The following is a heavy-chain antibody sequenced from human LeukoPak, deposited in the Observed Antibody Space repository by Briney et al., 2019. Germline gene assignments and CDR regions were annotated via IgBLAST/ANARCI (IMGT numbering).Heavy chain of an antibody. J-gene: IGHJ4*02. CDR3: ARDWAVTTGLDY. V-gene: IGHV4-4*07. CDR1: GGSISSYY. CDR2: IHTSGNN. Sequence: SETLSLTCTVSGGSISSYYWSWIRQPAGKGLEWVGRIHTSGNNNYNPSLKSRVTVSVDTSKNQFSLNLSSVTAADTAVYYCARDWAVTTGLDYWGQGTLVTVSS. D-gene: IGHD4-17*01.